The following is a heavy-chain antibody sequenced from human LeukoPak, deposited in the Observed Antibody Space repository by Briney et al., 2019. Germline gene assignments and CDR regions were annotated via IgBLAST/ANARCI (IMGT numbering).Heavy chain of an antibody. CDR1: GGSISSGGYS. CDR3: ARAVICSSTSCYEAKRGSDGYFDY. V-gene: IGHV4-30-2*01. CDR2: IYHSGST. J-gene: IGHJ4*02. D-gene: IGHD2-2*01. Sequence: PSETLSLTCAVSGGSISSGGYSWSWLRQPTGKGLEGIGYIYHSGSTYYNPSLKSRVNISVEKSKKQFSFRHSYVTAADTAVYYCARAVICSSTSCYEAKRGSDGYFDYWGQGTLVTVSS.